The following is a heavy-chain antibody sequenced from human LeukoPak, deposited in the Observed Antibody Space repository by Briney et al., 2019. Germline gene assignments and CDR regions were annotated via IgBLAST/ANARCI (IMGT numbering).Heavy chain of an antibody. CDR2: ISSSSGTI. J-gene: IGHJ5*02. CDR3: ARRSSTSPFWAFDP. CDR1: GFTFSSYN. D-gene: IGHD2-2*01. V-gene: IGHV3-48*04. Sequence: GGSLRLSCAASGFTFSSYNLNWVRQAPGRGLEWVSYISSSSGTIFYADSVKGRFTISRDNAKNSLYLQMNSLKASDTAMYYCARRSSTSPFWAFDPWGQGTLVTVSS.